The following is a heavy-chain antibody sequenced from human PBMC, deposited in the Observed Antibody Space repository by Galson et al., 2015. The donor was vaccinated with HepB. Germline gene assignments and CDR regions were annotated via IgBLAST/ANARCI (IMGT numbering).Heavy chain of an antibody. D-gene: IGHD3-22*01. CDR2: ISSSSSYI. Sequence: SLRLSCAASGFTFSSYSMNWVRQAPGKGLEWVSSISSSSSYIYYADSVKGRFTISRDNAKNSLYLQMNSLRAEDTAVYYCARDRRQGYYDSSGYYPGDAFDIWGQGTMVTVSS. J-gene: IGHJ3*02. CDR1: GFTFSSYS. CDR3: ARDRRQGYYDSSGYYPGDAFDI. V-gene: IGHV3-21*01.